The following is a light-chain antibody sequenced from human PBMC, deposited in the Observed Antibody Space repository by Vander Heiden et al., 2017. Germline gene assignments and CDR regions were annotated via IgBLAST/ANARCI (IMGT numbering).Light chain of an antibody. J-gene: IGKJ3*01. Sequence: DIQMTQSPSSLSAFVGDRVTITCRATEYISSYLNWYQQKPGKAPKLLIHAASSLESGVPSRFSGSGSGTDFTLTISRLQPEDFATYYCQESDTTARTFGPGTRVDIK. CDR2: AAS. CDR1: EYISSY. CDR3: QESDTTART. V-gene: IGKV1-39*01.